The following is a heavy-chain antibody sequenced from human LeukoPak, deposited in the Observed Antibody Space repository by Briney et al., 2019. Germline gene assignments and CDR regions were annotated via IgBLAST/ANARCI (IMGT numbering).Heavy chain of an antibody. CDR2: ISAYNGNT. Sequence: ASVKVSCKASGYTFTSYGISWVRQAPGQGLEWMGWISAYNGNTNYAQKLQGRVTMTTDTSTSTAYMELRSLRSDDTAVYYCARDVSGTVQPERGAHDYWGQGTLVTVSS. CDR1: GYTFTSYG. J-gene: IGHJ4*02. D-gene: IGHD1-1*01. CDR3: ARDVSGTVQPERGAHDY. V-gene: IGHV1-18*01.